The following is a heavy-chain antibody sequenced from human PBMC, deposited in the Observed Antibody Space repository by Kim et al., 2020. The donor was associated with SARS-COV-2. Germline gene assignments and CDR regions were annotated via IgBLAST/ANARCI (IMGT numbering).Heavy chain of an antibody. CDR3: ARLMIVGGYKGGRAFDI. D-gene: IGHD3-22*01. V-gene: IGHV4-39*01. J-gene: IGHJ3*02. CDR1: GGSISSSSYY. CDR2: IYYSGCT. Sequence: SETLSLTCTVSGGSISSSSYYWGWIRQPPGKGLEWIGSIYYSGCTYYNPSLKSRVTISVDTSKNQFSLKLSSVTAADTAVYYCARLMIVGGYKGGRAFDIWGQGTMGTVSS.